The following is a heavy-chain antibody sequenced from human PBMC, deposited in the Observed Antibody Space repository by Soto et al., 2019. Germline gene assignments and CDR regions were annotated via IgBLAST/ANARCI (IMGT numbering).Heavy chain of an antibody. CDR2: ISGSGGST. V-gene: IGHV3-23*01. Sequence: GGSLRLSCAASGFTFSSYAMIWVRQAPGKGLEWVSAISGSGGSTYYADSVKGRFTISRDNSKNTLYLQMNSLRAEDTAVYYCAKDTFFGSYYGYFDYWGQGTLVTVSS. D-gene: IGHD1-26*01. CDR3: AKDTFFGSYYGYFDY. J-gene: IGHJ4*02. CDR1: GFTFSSYA.